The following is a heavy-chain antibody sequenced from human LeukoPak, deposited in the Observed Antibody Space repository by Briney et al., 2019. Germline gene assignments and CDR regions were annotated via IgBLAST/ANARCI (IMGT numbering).Heavy chain of an antibody. V-gene: IGHV3-11*01. J-gene: IGHJ4*02. D-gene: IGHD5-12*01. Sequence: PGGSLRLSCAASGFTFSDYYMSWIRQAPGKGLEWVSYISSSGSTIYYADSVKGRFTISRDNAKNSLYLQMNSLRAEDTAVYYCTRRAERRGYSGYDDNFDYWGQGTLVTVSS. CDR2: ISSSGSTI. CDR1: GFTFSDYY. CDR3: TRRAERRGYSGYDDNFDY.